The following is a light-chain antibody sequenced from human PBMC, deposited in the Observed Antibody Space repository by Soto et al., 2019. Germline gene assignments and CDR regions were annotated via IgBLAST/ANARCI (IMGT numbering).Light chain of an antibody. V-gene: IGKV3-11*01. CDR1: QSVAGS. CDR3: QQRSNRIT. J-gene: IGKJ5*01. Sequence: EFVLTQSPATLSLSPGERAILSFRASQSVAGSLAWYQQKPGQAPRLLIYDISTRATAIPARFSGSGSGTGFTLTVSSLEPEDFALYYCQQRSNRITFGQGTRLEIK. CDR2: DIS.